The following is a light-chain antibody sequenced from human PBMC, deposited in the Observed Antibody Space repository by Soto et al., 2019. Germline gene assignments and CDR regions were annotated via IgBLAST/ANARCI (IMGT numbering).Light chain of an antibody. J-gene: IGLJ3*02. CDR1: SGHSSYI. V-gene: IGLV4-60*02. CDR3: ETWDSNTHTV. CDR2: LEGSGSY. Sequence: QLVLTQSSSASASLGSSVKLTCTLSSGHSSYIIAWHQQQPGKAPRYLMKLEGSGSYNKGSGVPDRFSGSSSGADRYLTISTLQFEDEADYYCETWDSNTHTVFAGGTKLTVL.